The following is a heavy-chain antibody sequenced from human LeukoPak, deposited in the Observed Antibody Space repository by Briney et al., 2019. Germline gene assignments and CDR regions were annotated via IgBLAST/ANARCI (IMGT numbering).Heavy chain of an antibody. V-gene: IGHV1-24*01. D-gene: IGHD2-2*01. CDR3: ATLPYPVSSSISCNAVDY. CDR2: FDPEDGET. CDR1: GYTLTELS. Sequence: AASVKVSCKVSGYTLTELSMYWVRQAPGKGLEWMGGFDPEDGETIYAQKFQGRVTMTEDTSTDTAYMELSSLRSEDTAVYYCATLPYPVSSSISCNAVDYWGQGTLVTVSS. J-gene: IGHJ4*02.